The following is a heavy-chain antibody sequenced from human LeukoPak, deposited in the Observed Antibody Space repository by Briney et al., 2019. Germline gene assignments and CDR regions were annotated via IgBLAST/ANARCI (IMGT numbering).Heavy chain of an antibody. Sequence: SETLSLTCGVYGGSFSGYYWGWIRQSPGKGLEWIGEINHSGSTNYNPSLKSRVTVSLDTSKNQFSLKLRSVAAADTAVYYCARGVVIAPQTFDYWGQGTLVTVSS. CDR1: GGSFSGYY. D-gene: IGHD2-21*01. J-gene: IGHJ4*02. CDR3: ARGVVIAPQTFDY. CDR2: INHSGST. V-gene: IGHV4-34*01.